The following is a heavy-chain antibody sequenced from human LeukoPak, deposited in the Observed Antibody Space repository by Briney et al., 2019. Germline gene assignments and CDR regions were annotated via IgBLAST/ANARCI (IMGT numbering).Heavy chain of an antibody. Sequence: GGSLRLSCAASGFTFSSYGMHWVRQAPGKGLEWVAVISYDGSNKYYADSVKGRFTISRDNSKNTLYLQMNSLRAEDTAVYYCAKDLKYDDAFDIWGQGTMVTVSS. V-gene: IGHV3-30*18. J-gene: IGHJ3*02. CDR1: GFTFSSYG. CDR3: AKDLKYDDAFDI. CDR2: ISYDGSNK. D-gene: IGHD2/OR15-2a*01.